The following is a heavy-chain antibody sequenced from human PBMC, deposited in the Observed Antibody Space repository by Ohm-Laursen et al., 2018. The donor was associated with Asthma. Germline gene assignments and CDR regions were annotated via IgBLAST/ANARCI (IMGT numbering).Heavy chain of an antibody. CDR1: GFSFSNSW. D-gene: IGHD2-21*01. CDR3: ARGHYYCGGDCYPDV. V-gene: IGHV3-7*02. Sequence: GSLRLSCSASGFSFSNSWMTWVRQAPGRGLECVANIKEDGSEKNYADSVKGRFTISRDNAKNSLYLQMNSLRAEDTAVYYCARGHYYCGGDCYPDVWGQGTTVTVSS. CDR2: IKEDGSEK. J-gene: IGHJ6*02.